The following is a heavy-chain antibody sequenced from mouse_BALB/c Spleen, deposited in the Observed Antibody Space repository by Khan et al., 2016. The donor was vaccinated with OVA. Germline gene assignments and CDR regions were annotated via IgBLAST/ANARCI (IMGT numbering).Heavy chain of an antibody. CDR2: ISDGGSYT. D-gene: IGHD1-1*02. CDR3: ARGFDGGPFTY. CDR1: GFTFSDYY. J-gene: IGHJ3*01. V-gene: IGHV5-4*02. Sequence: EVELVESGGGLVKPGGPLKLSCAASGFTFSDYYMYWVRQTPEKRLEWVATISDGGSYTYYPDSVKGRFPISRDDVKNNLYLQMSSLKSEDTAMYYCARGFDGGPFTYWGQGTLVTVSA.